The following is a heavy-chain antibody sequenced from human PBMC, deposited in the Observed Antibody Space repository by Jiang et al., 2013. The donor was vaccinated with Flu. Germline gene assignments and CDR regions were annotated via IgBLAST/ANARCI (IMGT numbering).Heavy chain of an antibody. CDR3: ARDPRLYYFDSTGDAFDI. Sequence: PSETLSLTCVVSDYSISSGYYWGLDPAAPRKGLEWIGSIYHSGMTYYNPSLKSRVTISVDTSKNQFSLKLSSVTAADTAVYYCARDPRLYYFDSTGDAFDIWGQGTMVIVSS. V-gene: IGHV4-38-2*02. CDR1: DYSISSGYY. J-gene: IGHJ3*02. CDR2: IYHSGMT. D-gene: IGHD3-22*01.